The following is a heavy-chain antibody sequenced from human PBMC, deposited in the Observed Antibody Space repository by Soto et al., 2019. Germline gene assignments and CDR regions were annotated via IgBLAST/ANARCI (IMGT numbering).Heavy chain of an antibody. D-gene: IGHD6-19*01. CDR1: GFSLSTSGMR. Sequence: SGPTLMNPTQTLTLTCTFSGFSLSTSGMRVSWIRQPPGKALEWLARIDWDDDKFYSTSLKTRLTISKDTSKNQVVLTMTNMDPVDTATYYCARTHSSGWTFGYWGQGTLVTVSS. CDR2: IDWDDDK. V-gene: IGHV2-70*04. J-gene: IGHJ4*02. CDR3: ARTHSSGWTFGY.